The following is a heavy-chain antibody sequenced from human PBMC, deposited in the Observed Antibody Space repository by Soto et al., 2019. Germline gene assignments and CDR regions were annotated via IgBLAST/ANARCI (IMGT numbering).Heavy chain of an antibody. CDR1: RFSFSSYG. Sequence: PGGSLRLSCVASRFSFSSYGMHWVRQAPGKGLEWVAVIWYAGDKRYHADSVKGRFTISRDNSKNTLYLQMNSLRAEDTAVYYCARDSRPFIVRGVNDYYDYGLDVWCPATTFS. V-gene: IGHV3-33*01. D-gene: IGHD3-10*01. CDR3: ARDSRPFIVRGVNDYYDYGLDV. CDR2: IWYAGDKR. J-gene: IGHJ6*02.